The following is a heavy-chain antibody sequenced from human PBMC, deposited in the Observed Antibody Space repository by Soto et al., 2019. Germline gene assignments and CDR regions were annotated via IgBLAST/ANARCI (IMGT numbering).Heavy chain of an antibody. Sequence: GGSLRLSCAASGFTFSGSAMHWVRQASGKGLGWVGRIRSKANSYATAYAASVKGSFTISRDDSKNTAYLQMNSLKTEDTAVYYCTRPTYYDFWSGPGTYGMDVWGQGTTVNVSS. CDR2: IRSKANSYAT. V-gene: IGHV3-73*01. D-gene: IGHD3-3*01. CDR1: GFTFSGSA. J-gene: IGHJ6*02. CDR3: TRPTYYDFWSGPGTYGMDV.